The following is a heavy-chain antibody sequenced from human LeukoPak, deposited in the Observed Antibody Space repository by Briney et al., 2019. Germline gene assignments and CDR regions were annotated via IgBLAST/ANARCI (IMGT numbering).Heavy chain of an antibody. D-gene: IGHD3-16*01. CDR2: IYYSGST. CDR3: ARHGGFNWNYLDY. CDR1: GGSISSYY. J-gene: IGHJ4*02. V-gene: IGHV4-59*08. Sequence: PSETLSLTCTVSGGSISSYYWSWIRRPPGKGLEWIGYIYYSGSTNYNPSLKSRVTISVDTSKNQFSLKLSSVTAADTAVYYCARHGGFNWNYLDYWGQGTLVTVSS.